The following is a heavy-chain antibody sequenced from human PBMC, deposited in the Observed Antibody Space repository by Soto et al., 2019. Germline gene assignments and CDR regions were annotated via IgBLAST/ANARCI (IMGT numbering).Heavy chain of an antibody. CDR2: IYYSGST. CDR3: AIVGGWSYGMDV. Sequence: QLQLQESGPGLVKPSETLSLTCTVSGGSISSSSYYWGWIRQPPGKGLEWIGSIYYSGSTYYNPSLKSRVTISVDTSKNQFSLKLSSVTAADTAVYYCAIVGGWSYGMDVWGQGTTVTVSS. V-gene: IGHV4-39*01. D-gene: IGHD6-19*01. J-gene: IGHJ6*02. CDR1: GGSISSSSYY.